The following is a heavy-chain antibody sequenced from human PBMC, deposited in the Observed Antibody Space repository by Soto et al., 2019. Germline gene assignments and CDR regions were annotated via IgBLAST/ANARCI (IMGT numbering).Heavy chain of an antibody. V-gene: IGHV4-39*01. CDR3: VRHHDRGYSYGDFDF. D-gene: IGHD5-18*01. CDR2: VFYSGSP. Sequence: SETLSLTCTVSGGPIRGSTYYWGWIRQPPGKGLEWIGSVFYSGSPYYNPSLESRLTISVDTSKNQFSLNLGSVTAADTAVYYCVRHHDRGYSYGDFDFWGQGTLVTVSS. CDR1: GGPIRGSTYY. J-gene: IGHJ4*02.